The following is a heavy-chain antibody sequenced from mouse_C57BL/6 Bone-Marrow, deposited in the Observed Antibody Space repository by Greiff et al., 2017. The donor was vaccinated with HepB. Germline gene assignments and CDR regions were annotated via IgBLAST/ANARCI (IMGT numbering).Heavy chain of an antibody. Sequence: EVMLVVSGGGLVKPGGSLKLSCAASGFTFSDYGMHWVRQAPEKGLEWVAYISSGSSTIYYADTVKGRFTISRDNAKNTLFLQMTSLRSEDTAMYYCARRGVITTVAGRGWYFDVWGTGTTVTVSS. CDR3: ARRGVITTVAGRGWYFDV. D-gene: IGHD1-1*01. CDR2: ISSGSSTI. J-gene: IGHJ1*03. V-gene: IGHV5-17*01. CDR1: GFTFSDYG.